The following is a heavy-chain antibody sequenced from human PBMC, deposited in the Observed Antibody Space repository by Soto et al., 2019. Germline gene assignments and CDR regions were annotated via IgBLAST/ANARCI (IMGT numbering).Heavy chain of an antibody. V-gene: IGHV3-23*01. CDR3: ARWSYLDY. CDR1: GFSFGSYA. J-gene: IGHJ4*02. Sequence: GGSLRLSCAASGFSFGSYALSWVRQAPGKGLEWVSTISGSDGKTFYVDSVKGRFSISRDTSQSTLYLQMNSLRADDTAMYYCARWSYLDYWGQGTRVTVSS. CDR2: ISGSDGKT. D-gene: IGHD3-3*01.